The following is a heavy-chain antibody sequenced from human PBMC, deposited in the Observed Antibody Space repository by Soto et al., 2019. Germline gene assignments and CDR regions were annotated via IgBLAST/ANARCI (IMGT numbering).Heavy chain of an antibody. V-gene: IGHV1-46*01. J-gene: IGHJ4*01. CDR2: IHPDGGHT. CDR3: ARGDNDY. Sequence: ASVNGYGNASGYTFTNYYVQWVRQAPGQVLDCMGVIHPDGGHTTYSQKFQDRVTMTRDTFTSTIYMELSSLRSEDTAVYYCARGDNDYWGHGTLVNVSS. CDR1: GYTFTNYY.